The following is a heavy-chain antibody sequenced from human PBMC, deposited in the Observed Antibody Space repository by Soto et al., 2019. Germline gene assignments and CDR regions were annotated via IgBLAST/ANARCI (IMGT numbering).Heavy chain of an antibody. V-gene: IGHV1-2*02. D-gene: IGHD6-19*01. CDR2: INPNSGGT. CDR3: ASAAVTGTAGLDF. Sequence: GAGVKVSCKASGYTFSGFYMPWVRQAPGQGLEWMGWINPNSGGTKSAEKFQGRVTMTRDTPISTAYMELSRLTSDDTAVYYCASAAVTGTAGLDFWGQGTQVTVSS. J-gene: IGHJ4*02. CDR1: GYTFSGFY.